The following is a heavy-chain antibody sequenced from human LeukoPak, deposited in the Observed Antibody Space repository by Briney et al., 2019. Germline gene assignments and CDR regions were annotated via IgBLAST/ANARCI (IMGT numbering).Heavy chain of an antibody. Sequence: GASVKVSCKASGGTFSSYAISWVRQAPGQGLEWMGRIIPILGIANYAQKFQGRVTITADKSTSTAYMELSSLRSDDTAVYYCARVRFFRGVDSDYWGQGTLVTVSS. V-gene: IGHV1-69*04. CDR3: ARVRFFRGVDSDY. D-gene: IGHD3-10*01. CDR1: GGTFSSYA. J-gene: IGHJ4*02. CDR2: IIPILGIA.